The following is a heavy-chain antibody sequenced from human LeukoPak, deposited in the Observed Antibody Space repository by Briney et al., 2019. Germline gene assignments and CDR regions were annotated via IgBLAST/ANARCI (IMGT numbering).Heavy chain of an antibody. CDR1: GGTFSSYA. CDR3: ARGPMVRGVRPFDY. V-gene: IGHV1-69*13. D-gene: IGHD3-10*01. J-gene: IGHJ4*02. Sequence: SVTVSCKASGGTFSSYAISWVRQAPGQGLEWMGGIIPIFGTANYAQKFQGRVTITAGESTSTAYMELSSLRSEDTAVYYCARGPMVRGVRPFDYWGQGTLVTVSS. CDR2: IIPIFGTA.